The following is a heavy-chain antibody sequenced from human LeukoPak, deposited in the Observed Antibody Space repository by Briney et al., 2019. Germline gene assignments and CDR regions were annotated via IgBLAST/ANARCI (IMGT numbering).Heavy chain of an antibody. D-gene: IGHD3-16*02. CDR2: ISPNSGGT. J-gene: IGHJ4*02. V-gene: IGHV1-2*02. Sequence: ASVKVSCKASGYTFTGYYMHWVRQAPGQGLEWMGWISPNSGGTNYAQKFQGRVTMTRDTSISTAYMELSRLRSDDTAVYYCARSDIMITFGGVIVIPHCFDYWGQGTLVTVSS. CDR3: ARSDIMITFGGVIVIPHCFDY. CDR1: GYTFTGYY.